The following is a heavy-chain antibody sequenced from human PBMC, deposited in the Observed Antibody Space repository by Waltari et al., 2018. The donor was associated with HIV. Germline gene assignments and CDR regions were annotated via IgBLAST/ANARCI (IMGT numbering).Heavy chain of an antibody. CDR3: ARPLYYGSSGYYSRDPFAFDI. J-gene: IGHJ3*02. Sequence: QVQLQESGPGLVKPSQTLSLTCTVSGDSISSGGYYWGWIRQPPGKGLEWIGYIDYSGSTFYNPSLKGRVTISVDTSKNQFSLKLSSVTAADTTVYYCARPLYYGSSGYYSRDPFAFDIWGQGTMVTVSS. V-gene: IGHV4-31*03. CDR1: GDSISSGGYY. D-gene: IGHD3-22*01. CDR2: IDYSGST.